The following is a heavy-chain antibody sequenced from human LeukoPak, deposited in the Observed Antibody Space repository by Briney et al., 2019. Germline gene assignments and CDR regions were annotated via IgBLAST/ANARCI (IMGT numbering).Heavy chain of an antibody. J-gene: IGHJ4*02. V-gene: IGHV3-21*01. CDR3: APEGIAAAGTSC. CDR2: ISSSSSYI. D-gene: IGHD6-13*01. CDR1: GFTFSSYS. Sequence: PGGSLRLSCAASGFTFSSYSMNWVRQAPGKGLEWVSSISSSSSYIYYADSVKGRFTISRDNAKNSLYLQMNSLRAEDTAVYYFAPEGIAAAGTSCWAQGTLVTVSS.